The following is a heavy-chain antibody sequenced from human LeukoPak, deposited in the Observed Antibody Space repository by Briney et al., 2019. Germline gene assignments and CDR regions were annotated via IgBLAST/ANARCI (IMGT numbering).Heavy chain of an antibody. CDR3: ARGLYSYDY. CDR1: GFRFSDYY. V-gene: IGHV3-11*04. D-gene: IGHD3-16*01. Sequence: GGSLRLSCGASGFRFSDYYMAWIRQAPGKGLEWISYISYSGSPIDYADSMKGRFTISRDNAKDSLYLQMDSLRVEDTAVYYCARGLYSYDYWGQGTLVTVSS. J-gene: IGHJ4*02. CDR2: ISYSGSPI.